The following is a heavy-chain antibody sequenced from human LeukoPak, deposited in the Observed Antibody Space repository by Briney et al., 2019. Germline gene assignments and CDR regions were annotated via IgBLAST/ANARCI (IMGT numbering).Heavy chain of an antibody. CDR3: ARDEGWEWPFDY. Sequence: GGSLRLSCAASGFTFSSYSMSWARQAPGKGLEWVANIKQDGSEKYYVDSVKGRFTISRDNAKNSLYLQMNSLRAEDTAVYYCARDEGWEWPFDYWGQGTLVTVSS. CDR2: IKQDGSEK. J-gene: IGHJ4*02. V-gene: IGHV3-7*03. D-gene: IGHD3-3*01. CDR1: GFTFSSYS.